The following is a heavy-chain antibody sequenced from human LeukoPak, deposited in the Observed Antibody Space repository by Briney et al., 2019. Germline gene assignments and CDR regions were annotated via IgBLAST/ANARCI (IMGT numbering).Heavy chain of an antibody. V-gene: IGHV1-69*13. CDR2: IIPIFGTA. CDR1: GGTFSSYA. CDR3: ARGXXGVLEWLFYAXXX. D-gene: IGHD3-3*01. J-gene: IGHJ3*02. Sequence: SVKVSCKASGGTFSSYAISWVRQAPGQGLEWMGGIIPIFGTANYAQKFQGRVTITADESTSAAYMELSSLRSEDAAVYYCARGXXGVLEWLFYAXXXWGXGXMVTXSS.